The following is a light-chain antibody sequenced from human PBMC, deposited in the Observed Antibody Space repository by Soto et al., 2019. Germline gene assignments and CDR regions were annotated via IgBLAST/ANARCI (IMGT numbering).Light chain of an antibody. Sequence: DIQMTQSPSTLSASVGDRVTITCRASQSISSWLAWYQQKPGKAPKLLIYDVSSLESGVPSRFSGSGSGTEITLTISSLLPEDFATYYCQQYNSYSRTFGQGTKVDIK. CDR2: DVS. CDR3: QQYNSYSRT. V-gene: IGKV1-5*01. J-gene: IGKJ1*01. CDR1: QSISSW.